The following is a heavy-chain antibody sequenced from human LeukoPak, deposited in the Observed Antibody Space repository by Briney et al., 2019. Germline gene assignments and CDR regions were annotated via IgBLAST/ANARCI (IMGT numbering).Heavy chain of an antibody. V-gene: IGHV3-23*01. CDR2: MSGRGDNT. J-gene: IGHJ4*02. CDR3: AKDGDSSSRDFDY. CDR1: GFTFSSYA. D-gene: IGHD6-6*01. Sequence: GGSLRLSCAASGFTFSSYAMSWVRQAPGKGLEWVSAMSGRGDNTYYANSVKGRFTIPRDNSRNTLYLQMNSLRAEDTAVYYCAKDGDSSSRDFDYWGQGTLVTVS.